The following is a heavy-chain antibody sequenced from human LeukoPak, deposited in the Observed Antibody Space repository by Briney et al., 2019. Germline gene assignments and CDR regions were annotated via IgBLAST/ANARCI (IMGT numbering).Heavy chain of an antibody. Sequence: GGSLRLSCAASGFTFNRYAMSWPRQSRGKGREWVTDISGRGGSTYYVDCVKGRFTISSDNSKNALYLQMNSQRAEDTAVYYCAKAGRMAAACPPNFDYWGQGTLVTVSS. CDR2: ISGRGGST. CDR1: GFTFNRYA. J-gene: IGHJ4*02. D-gene: IGHD6-13*01. V-gene: IGHV3-23*01. CDR3: AKAGRMAAACPPNFDY.